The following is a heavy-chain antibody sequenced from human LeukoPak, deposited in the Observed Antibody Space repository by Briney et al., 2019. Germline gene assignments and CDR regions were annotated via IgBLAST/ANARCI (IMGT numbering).Heavy chain of an antibody. CDR3: ARVITIFGVTRYYFDY. CDR1: GGSISSGAYY. CDR2: IYYSGST. J-gene: IGHJ4*02. V-gene: IGHV4-31*03. Sequence: PSETLSLTCTVSGGSISSGAYYWSWIRQHPGKGLEWIGYIYYSGSTYYNPSLKSRVTISVDTSKNQFSLKLSSVTAADTAVYYCARVITIFGVTRYYFDYWGQGTLVTVSS. D-gene: IGHD3-3*01.